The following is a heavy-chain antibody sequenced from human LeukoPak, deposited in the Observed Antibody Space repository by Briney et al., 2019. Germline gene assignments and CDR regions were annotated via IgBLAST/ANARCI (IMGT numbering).Heavy chain of an antibody. CDR3: ARDRLGGDYSNYYYYGMDV. CDR1: GFTFSSYW. CDR2: INSDGSST. D-gene: IGHD4-17*01. J-gene: IGHJ6*02. Sequence: PGGSLRLSCAASGFTFSSYWMHWVRQAPGKGLVWVSRINSDGSSTSYADSVKGRFIISRDNTKNSLYLQMNSLRVEDTAVYYCARDRLGGDYSNYYYYGMDVWGQGTTVTVSS. V-gene: IGHV3-74*01.